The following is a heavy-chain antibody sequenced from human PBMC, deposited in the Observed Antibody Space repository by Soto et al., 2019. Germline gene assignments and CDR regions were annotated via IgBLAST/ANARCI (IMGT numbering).Heavy chain of an antibody. CDR1: GDTDTNYV. D-gene: IGHD3-16*02. Sequence: QVQLVQSGAEVKEPGSSVKVSCKASGDTDTNYVISWVRQAPGQGLEWMGGIFPKFGTTYSAQKLQDRLTITADESTSTAYMQLSSLRLDDTAVYYCEAEMTFGKLSVVWGQGTTVTVSS. J-gene: IGHJ6*02. CDR2: IFPKFGTT. CDR3: EAEMTFGKLSVV. V-gene: IGHV1-69*01.